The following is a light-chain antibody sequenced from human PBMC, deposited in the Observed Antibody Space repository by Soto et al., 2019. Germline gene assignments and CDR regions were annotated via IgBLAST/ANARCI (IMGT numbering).Light chain of an antibody. Sequence: EIVLTQSPATLSLSPGERATLSCRASQRVSSYLAWYQQKPGQAPRLLIYDASNRATGIPARFSGSGSGTDFTLTIISLEPEDFAVYYCQQRSNWPLTFGGGTKVEIK. J-gene: IGKJ4*01. CDR3: QQRSNWPLT. CDR2: DAS. V-gene: IGKV3-11*01. CDR1: QRVSSY.